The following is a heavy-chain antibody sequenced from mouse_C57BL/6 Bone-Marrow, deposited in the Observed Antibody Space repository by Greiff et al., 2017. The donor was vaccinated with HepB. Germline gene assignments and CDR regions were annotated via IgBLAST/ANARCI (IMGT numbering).Heavy chain of an antibody. D-gene: IGHD1-1*01. CDR1: GFNIKDDY. CDR2: IDPENGDT. J-gene: IGHJ1*03. V-gene: IGHV14-4*01. Sequence: VQLQQSGAELVRPGASVKLSCTASGFNIKDDYMHWVKQRPEQGLEWIGWIDPENGDTEYASKFQGKATITADTSSNTAYLQLSSLTSEDTAVYYCTLTTPHWYFDVWGRGTTVTVSS. CDR3: TLTTPHWYFDV.